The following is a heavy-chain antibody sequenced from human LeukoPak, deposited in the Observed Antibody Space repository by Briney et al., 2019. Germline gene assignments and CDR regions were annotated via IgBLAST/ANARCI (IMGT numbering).Heavy chain of an antibody. CDR2: ISGSGGST. J-gene: IGHJ6*02. D-gene: IGHD2-2*01. CDR3: ARDCSSSCSPYYGMDV. CDR1: GFTFSNYA. V-gene: IGHV3-23*01. Sequence: GGSLRLSCAASGFTFSNYALSWVRQAPGKGLEWVSGISGSGGSTYYADSVKGRFTISRDNSRNTLYLQMNSLRAEDTAVYYCARDCSSSCSPYYGMDVWGQGTTVTVSS.